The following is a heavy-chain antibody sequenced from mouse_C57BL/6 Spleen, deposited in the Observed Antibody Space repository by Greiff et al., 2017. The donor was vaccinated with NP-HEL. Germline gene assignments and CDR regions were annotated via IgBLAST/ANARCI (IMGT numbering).Heavy chain of an antibody. J-gene: IGHJ3*01. V-gene: IGHV5-17*01. CDR3: ASGYSWFAY. D-gene: IGHD2-3*01. CDR1: GFTFSDYG. CDR2: ISSGSSTS. Sequence: EVQGVESGGGLVKPGGSLKLSCAASGFTFSDYGMHWVRQAPEKGLEWVAYISSGSSTSYYADTVKGRFTIARDNAKNTLFLQMTSLASEDTAIYYCASGYSWFAYWGQGTLVTVSA.